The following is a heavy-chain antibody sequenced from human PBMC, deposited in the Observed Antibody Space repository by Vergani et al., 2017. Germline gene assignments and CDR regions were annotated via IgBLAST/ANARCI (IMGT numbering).Heavy chain of an antibody. CDR2: ISWNSGSI. CDR3: AKDLMIVVVMGAFDI. Sequence: EVQLVESGGGVVRPGGSLRLSCAASGFSFDDYAMHWVRQAPGKGLEWVSGISWNSGSIGYADSVKGRFTISRDNAKNSLYLQMNSLRAEDTALYYCAKDLMIVVVMGAFDIWGQGTMVTVSS. J-gene: IGHJ3*02. V-gene: IGHV3-9*01. D-gene: IGHD3-22*01. CDR1: GFSFDDYA.